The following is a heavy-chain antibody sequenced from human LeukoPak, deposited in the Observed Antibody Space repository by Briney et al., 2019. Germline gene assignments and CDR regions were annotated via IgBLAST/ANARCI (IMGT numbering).Heavy chain of an antibody. Sequence: GGSLSLSCAASVFTFDDYTMHGVRQAPGKGLEWVSRISWDSGSTYYADSLKSRFTISRDNSKNPLYLQMSTVGAEDTAIYYCAREHGISGSSYNFDYWGQGPLVTVSS. V-gene: IGHV3-43D*03. CDR2: ISWDSGST. CDR3: AREHGISGSSYNFDY. J-gene: IGHJ4*02. CDR1: VFTFDDYT. D-gene: IGHD6-13*01.